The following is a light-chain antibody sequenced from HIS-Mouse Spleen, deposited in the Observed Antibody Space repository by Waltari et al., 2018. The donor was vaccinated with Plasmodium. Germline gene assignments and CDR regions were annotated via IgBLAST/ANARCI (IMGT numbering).Light chain of an antibody. CDR1: NLGSKF. Sequence: SYELTQPPSVSVSPGQTASIPSPGDNLGSKFACWYQQKPGPSPVLVIYQDSKRPSGNPVRFSGSNSGNTATLTISGTQAMDEADYYCQAWDSSTVVFGGGTKLTVL. CDR3: QAWDSSTVV. V-gene: IGLV3-1*01. CDR2: QDS. J-gene: IGLJ2*01.